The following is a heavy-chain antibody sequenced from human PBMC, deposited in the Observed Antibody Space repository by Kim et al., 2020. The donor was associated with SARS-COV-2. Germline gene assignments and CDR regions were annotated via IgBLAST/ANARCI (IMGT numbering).Heavy chain of an antibody. D-gene: IGHD3-22*01. J-gene: IGHJ2*01. CDR3: AASSGYYLRAGLWYFDL. Sequence: GGSLRLSCAASGFTVSSNYMSWVRQAPGKGLEWVSVIYSGGSTYYADSVKGRFTISRHNSKNTLYLQMNSLRAEDTAVYYCAASSGYYLRAGLWYFDLWGRGTLVTVSS. CDR2: IYSGGST. V-gene: IGHV3-53*04. CDR1: GFTVSSNY.